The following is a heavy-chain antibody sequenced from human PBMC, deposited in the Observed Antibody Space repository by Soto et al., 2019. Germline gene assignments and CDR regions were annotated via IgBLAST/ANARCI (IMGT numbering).Heavy chain of an antibody. Sequence: GESLKISCKGSGYTFPSYWIGWVRQMPGKGLEWMGIIYPGDSDARYSPSFQGQVTISVDMSISTAYLHLSSLKASDTAMYYCARQASTIFGVVIDYYYYYGMDVWGQGTTVTVSS. CDR2: IYPGDSDA. CDR1: GYTFPSYW. J-gene: IGHJ6*02. V-gene: IGHV5-51*01. CDR3: ARQASTIFGVVIDYYYYYGMDV. D-gene: IGHD3-3*01.